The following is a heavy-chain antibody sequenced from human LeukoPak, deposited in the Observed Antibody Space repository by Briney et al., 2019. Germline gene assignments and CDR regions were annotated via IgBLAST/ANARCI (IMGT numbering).Heavy chain of an antibody. V-gene: IGHV3-23*01. CDR2: INSSGGST. CDR3: AKDASCINEVCDGDFDY. D-gene: IGHD2-8*01. CDR1: GFIFTNYA. J-gene: IGHJ4*02. Sequence: GGSLRLSCAASGFIFTNYAMSWVRQAPGKGLEWVSSINSSGGSTDYADSVKGRFTISRDNSKNTVYLQMNSLSAEATAGYYCAKDASCINEVCDGDFDYWGQGTLVTVSS.